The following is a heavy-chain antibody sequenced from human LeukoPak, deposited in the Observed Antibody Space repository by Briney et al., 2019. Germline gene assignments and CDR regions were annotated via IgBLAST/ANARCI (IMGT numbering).Heavy chain of an antibody. V-gene: IGHV3-30*03. CDR2: TSYDGSDK. J-gene: IGHJ6*02. Sequence: QAGGSLRLSCAASGFTFSSYGMHWVRQAPGKGLEWVAVTSYDGSDKYYADSVKGRFTISRDNPKKTLYLQMNSLRAEDTAVYYCARDLTEGHMYYYGMDVWGQGTTVTVSS. CDR3: ARDLTEGHMYYYGMDV. CDR1: GFTFSSYG.